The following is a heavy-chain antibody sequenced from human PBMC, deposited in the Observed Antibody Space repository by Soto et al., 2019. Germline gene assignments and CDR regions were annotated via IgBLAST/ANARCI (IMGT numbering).Heavy chain of an antibody. CDR3: AKDPDLAAAGQGYFDY. CDR1: GFTFSSYA. Sequence: GGSLRLSCAASGFTFSSYAMSWVRQAPGKGLEWVSAISGSGGSTYYADSVKGRFTISRDNSKNTLYLQMNSLRAEDTAVYYCAKDPDLAAAGQGYFDYWGQGTLVTVSS. J-gene: IGHJ4*02. D-gene: IGHD6-13*01. CDR2: ISGSGGST. V-gene: IGHV3-23*01.